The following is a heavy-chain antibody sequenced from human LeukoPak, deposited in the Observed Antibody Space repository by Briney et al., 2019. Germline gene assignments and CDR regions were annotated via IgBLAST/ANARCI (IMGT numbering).Heavy chain of an antibody. CDR2: INWNGGST. V-gene: IGHV3-20*04. D-gene: IGHD6-19*01. Sequence: GGSLRLSCAASGFTFDDYGMSWVRQAPGKGLEWVSSINWNGGSTGYADSVKGRFTISRDNAKNSLYLQMNSLRADDTALYYCAREGSSGWYFDYWGQGTLVTVSA. CDR3: AREGSSGWYFDY. CDR1: GFTFDDYG. J-gene: IGHJ4*02.